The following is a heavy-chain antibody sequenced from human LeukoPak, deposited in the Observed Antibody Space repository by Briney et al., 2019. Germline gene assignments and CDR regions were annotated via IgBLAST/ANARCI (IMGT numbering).Heavy chain of an antibody. CDR1: RFSFSTYA. V-gene: IGHV3-23*01. Sequence: GGSLRLSCAASRFSFSTYAMTWVRQAPGKGLEWVSGSADNTYYADSVKGRFTISRDNSKNTLYLQVNSLRVEDTAVYYCAKVRNTTTWYLGDWGQGTLVTVSS. CDR3: AKVRNTTTWYLGD. J-gene: IGHJ4*02. CDR2: SADNT. D-gene: IGHD6-13*01.